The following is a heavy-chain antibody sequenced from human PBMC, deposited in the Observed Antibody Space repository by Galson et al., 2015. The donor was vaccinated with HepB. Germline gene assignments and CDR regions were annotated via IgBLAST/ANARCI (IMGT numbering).Heavy chain of an antibody. J-gene: IGHJ4*02. D-gene: IGHD5-24*01. Sequence: SVKVSCKASGYTFTSYYMHWVRQAPGQGLEWMGIINPSGGSTSYAQKLQGRVTMTRDTSTSTVYMELSSLRSEDTAVYYCERDMPRGDGYNSYYFDYWGQGTLVTVSS. CDR2: INPSGGST. V-gene: IGHV1-46*04. CDR3: ERDMPRGDGYNSYYFDY. CDR1: GYTFTSYY.